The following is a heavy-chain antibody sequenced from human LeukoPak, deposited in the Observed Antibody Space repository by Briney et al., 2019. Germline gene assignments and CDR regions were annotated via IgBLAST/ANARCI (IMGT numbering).Heavy chain of an antibody. D-gene: IGHD1-26*01. CDR3: ARDSGSYYEN. J-gene: IGHJ4*02. CDR1: GGSISSSSYY. CDR2: IYTSGST. Sequence: PSETLSLTRSVSGGSISSSSYYWSWIRQPAGKGLEWIGRIYTSGSTNYNPSLKSRVTMSVDTSKNQFSLKLSSVTAADTAVYYCARDSGSYYENWGQGTLVTVSS. V-gene: IGHV4-61*02.